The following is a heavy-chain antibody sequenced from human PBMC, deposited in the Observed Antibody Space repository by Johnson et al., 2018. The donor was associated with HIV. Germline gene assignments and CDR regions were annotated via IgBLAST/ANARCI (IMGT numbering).Heavy chain of an antibody. V-gene: IGHV3-20*04. J-gene: IGHJ3*02. Sequence: VQLVESGGGVVRPGGSLRLSCAASGFTFDDYGMSLVRQVTGKGLEWVSGIHWNGGRTGYADSVKGRFTISRVNARNSLYLQMNSLRAEDTAVYYCARADQWWSMVRGGMVSSADAFDIWGQGTMVTVSS. CDR1: GFTFDDYG. CDR3: ARADQWWSMVRGGMVSSADAFDI. D-gene: IGHD3-10*01. CDR2: IHWNGGRT.